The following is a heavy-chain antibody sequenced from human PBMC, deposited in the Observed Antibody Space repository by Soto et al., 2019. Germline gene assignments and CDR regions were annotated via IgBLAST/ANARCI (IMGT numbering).Heavy chain of an antibody. Sequence: EVQLVESGGGLVQPGGSLRLSCAASGFTFSSYTMNWVRQAPGKGLEWLSYISSSSSTIYYADSVKGRFTISRDNAKNSLYLQMNSWRDEDTAVYYCGREGGIAVAGPSGYYWGQGTLVTVSS. CDR2: ISSSSSTI. V-gene: IGHV3-48*02. CDR1: GFTFSSYT. D-gene: IGHD6-19*01. CDR3: GREGGIAVAGPSGYY. J-gene: IGHJ4*02.